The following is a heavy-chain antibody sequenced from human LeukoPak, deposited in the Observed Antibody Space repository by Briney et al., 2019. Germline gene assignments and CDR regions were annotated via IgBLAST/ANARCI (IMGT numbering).Heavy chain of an antibody. V-gene: IGHV4-39*02. CDR3: AREPGDIVVVPAAIRFDP. CDR1: GGSISSSSYY. J-gene: IGHJ5*02. CDR2: IYYSGST. D-gene: IGHD2-2*01. Sequence: PSETLSLTCTVSGGSISSSSYYWGWIRQPPGKGLEWIGSIYYSGSTYYNPSLKSRVTISVDTSKNQFSLKLSSVTAADTAVYYCAREPGDIVVVPAAIRFDPWGQGTLVTVSS.